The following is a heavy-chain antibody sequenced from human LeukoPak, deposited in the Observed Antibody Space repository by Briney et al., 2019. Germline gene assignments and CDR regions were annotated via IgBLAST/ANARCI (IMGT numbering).Heavy chain of an antibody. CDR1: GESFSAYF. CDR3: ARHELDGYSPYYFDY. J-gene: IGHJ4*02. Sequence: SETLSLTCAVYGESFSAYFWNWIRQAPGKPLEYIGEINHRGSSHYNPSLKSRVTISVDTSKNQFSLKLSSVTAADTAVYYCARHELDGYSPYYFDYWGQGTLVTVSS. CDR2: INHRGSS. D-gene: IGHD5-24*01. V-gene: IGHV4-34*01.